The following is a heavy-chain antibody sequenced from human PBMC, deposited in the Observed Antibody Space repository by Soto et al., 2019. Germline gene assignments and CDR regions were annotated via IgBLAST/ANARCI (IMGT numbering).Heavy chain of an antibody. Sequence: SETLSLTCAVSVGSISGGGDSWSWIRQPPGKGLEWIGYIYHSGSTYYNPSLKSRVTISVDKSKNQFSLKLSSVTAADTAVYYCARLTGGNFDYWGQGTLVTVSS. D-gene: IGHD1-26*01. V-gene: IGHV4-30-2*01. J-gene: IGHJ4*02. CDR1: VGSISGGGDS. CDR3: ARLTGGNFDY. CDR2: IYHSGST.